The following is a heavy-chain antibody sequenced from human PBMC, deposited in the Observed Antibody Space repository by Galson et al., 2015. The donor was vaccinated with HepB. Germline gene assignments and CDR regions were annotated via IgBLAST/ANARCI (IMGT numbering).Heavy chain of an antibody. V-gene: IGHV1-18*01. CDR2: ISAYNGNT. J-gene: IGHJ6*03. Sequence: SVKVSCKASGYTFTSYGISWVRQAPGQGLEWMGWISAYNGNTNYAQKLQGRVTMTTDTSTSTAYMELRSLRSDDTAVYYCARWGGFSGFVVVPAAHEGYYYYMDVWGKGTTVTVSS. D-gene: IGHD2-2*01. CDR1: GYTFTSYG. CDR3: ARWGGFSGFVVVPAAHEGYYYYMDV.